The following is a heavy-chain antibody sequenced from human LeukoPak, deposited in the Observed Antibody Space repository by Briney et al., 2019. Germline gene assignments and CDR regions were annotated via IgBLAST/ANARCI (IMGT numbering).Heavy chain of an antibody. CDR1: GFSFSSYA. Sequence: GGSLRLSCAASGFSFSSYAMSWVRQAPGKGLGWVSDISASAAATCYADSVKGRFTISRDNSKNTLYLQMNSLRAEDTAVYYCATPRMSGRGFDIWGQGTMVTVSS. D-gene: IGHD1-26*01. CDR2: ISASAAAT. CDR3: ATPRMSGRGFDI. V-gene: IGHV3-23*01. J-gene: IGHJ3*02.